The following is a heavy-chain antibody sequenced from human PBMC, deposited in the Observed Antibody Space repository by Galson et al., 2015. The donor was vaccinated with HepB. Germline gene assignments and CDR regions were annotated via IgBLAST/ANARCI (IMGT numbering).Heavy chain of an antibody. CDR2: INTNTGNP. CDR3: ARDGLYGYCSSTSCYSFDY. CDR1: GYTFTSYA. Sequence: SVKVSCKASGYTFTSYAMNWVRQAPGQGLEWMGWINTNTGNPTYAQGFTGRFVFSLDTSVSTAYLQISSLKAEDTAVYYCARDGLYGYCSSTSCYSFDYWGQGTLVTVSS. J-gene: IGHJ4*02. D-gene: IGHD2-2*03. V-gene: IGHV7-4-1*02.